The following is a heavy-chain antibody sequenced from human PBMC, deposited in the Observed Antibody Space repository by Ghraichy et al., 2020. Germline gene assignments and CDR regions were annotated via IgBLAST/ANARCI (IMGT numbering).Heavy chain of an antibody. V-gene: IGHV3-53*01. Sequence: GGSLRLSCAASGFAVSGNYMGWVRQAPGKGLEWVSVMYIGGGTYYADSVKGRFTISRDNIRNTLYLQINNLRAEDTAVYYCARGFDASGTANLNYFDSWGQGTLVTVSS. CDR1: GFAVSGNY. J-gene: IGHJ4*02. CDR2: MYIGGGT. D-gene: IGHD3-10*01. CDR3: ARGFDASGTANLNYFDS.